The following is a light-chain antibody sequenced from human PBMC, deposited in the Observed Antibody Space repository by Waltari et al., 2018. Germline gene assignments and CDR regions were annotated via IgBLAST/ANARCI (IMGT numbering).Light chain of an antibody. CDR1: ALPKQY. CDR3: QSADNSGTYYV. Sequence: SYELTQPPSVSVSPGQTARITCSGDALPKQYAYWYQQKPGQAPGLVIYKDSERPSGIPERFPGSSSGTTVTLTITGVQAEDEADYYCQSADNSGTYYVFGTGTKVTVL. CDR2: KDS. J-gene: IGLJ1*01. V-gene: IGLV3-25*03.